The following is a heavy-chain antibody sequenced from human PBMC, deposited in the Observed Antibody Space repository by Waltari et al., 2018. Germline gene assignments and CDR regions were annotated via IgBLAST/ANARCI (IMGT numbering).Heavy chain of an antibody. J-gene: IGHJ4*02. V-gene: IGHV3-23*01. CDR2: ISGSGGT. Sequence: EVHLLESGGGLVPPGGSLRLSCAASGVPFWSYFLNWVRQAPGKGLEWVSSISGSGGTYYADAVKGRFTVSRDNSKSTLYLQMSSLRAEDTAVYYCVKADVYGTSWLGRFDYWGQGTLVTVSS. CDR1: GVPFWSYF. D-gene: IGHD6-13*01. CDR3: VKADVYGTSWLGRFDY.